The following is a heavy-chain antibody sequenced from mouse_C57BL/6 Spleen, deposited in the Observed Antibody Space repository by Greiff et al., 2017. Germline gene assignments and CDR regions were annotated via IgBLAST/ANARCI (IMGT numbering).Heavy chain of an antibody. D-gene: IGHD1-1*01. CDR2: INPSNGGT. J-gene: IGHJ3*01. CDR1: GYTFTSYW. V-gene: IGHV1-53*01. Sequence: QVQLKQPGTELVKPGASVKLSCKASGYTFTSYWMHWVKQRPGQGLEWIGNINPSNGGTNYNEKFKSKATLTVDKSSSTAYMQLSSLTSEDSAVYYCARGHYYGTPWFAYWGQGTLVTVSA. CDR3: ARGHYYGTPWFAY.